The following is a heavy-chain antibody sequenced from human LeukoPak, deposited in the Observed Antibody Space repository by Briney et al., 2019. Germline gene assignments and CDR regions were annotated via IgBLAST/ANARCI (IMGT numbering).Heavy chain of an antibody. CDR1: GGSISSSSYY. CDR3: ARTGYSSSWYYGYYYYGMDV. D-gene: IGHD6-13*01. J-gene: IGHJ6*02. Sequence: SETLSLTCTVSGGSISSSSYYWDWIRQPPGKGLEWIGSIYYSGSTYYNPSLKSRVTISVDTSKNQFSLKLSSVTAADTAVYYCARTGYSSSWYYGYYYYGMDVWGQGTTVTVSS. CDR2: IYYSGST. V-gene: IGHV4-39*01.